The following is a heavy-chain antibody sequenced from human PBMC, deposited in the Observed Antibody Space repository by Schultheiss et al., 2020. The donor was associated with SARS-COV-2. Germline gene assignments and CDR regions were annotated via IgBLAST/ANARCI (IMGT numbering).Heavy chain of an antibody. CDR2: ISGSGGST. CDR3: ARVPGGLEYDFWSGPSFDP. D-gene: IGHD3-3*01. Sequence: GESLKISCAASGFTFSSYAMSWVRQAPGKGLEWVSAISGSGGSTYYADSVKGRFTISRDNSKNTLYLQMNSLRAEDTAVYYCARVPGGLEYDFWSGPSFDPWGQGTLVTVSS. V-gene: IGHV3-23*01. CDR1: GFTFSSYA. J-gene: IGHJ5*02.